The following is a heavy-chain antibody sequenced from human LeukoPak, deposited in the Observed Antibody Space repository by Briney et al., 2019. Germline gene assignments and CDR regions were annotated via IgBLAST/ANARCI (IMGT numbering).Heavy chain of an antibody. CDR1: GYSFTNYW. CDR2: IYPGDSDT. D-gene: IGHD5-24*01. Sequence: GESLKISCQGSGYSFTNYWIGWVRQMPGKGLEWMGIIYPGDSDTRYSPSFQGQVTMSADKSISTAYLQWSSLRASDTAMYYCARPRDGTFDYWGQGTLVTVSS. CDR3: ARPRDGTFDY. J-gene: IGHJ4*02. V-gene: IGHV5-51*01.